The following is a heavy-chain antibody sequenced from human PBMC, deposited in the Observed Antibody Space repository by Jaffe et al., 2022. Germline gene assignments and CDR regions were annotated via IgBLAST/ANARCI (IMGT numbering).Heavy chain of an antibody. CDR2: ISGSGGST. CDR1: GFTFSSYA. J-gene: IGHJ4*02. CDR3: AKDKRYCSGGSCFIFDY. V-gene: IGHV3-23*01. D-gene: IGHD2-15*01. Sequence: EVQLLESGGGLVQPGGSLRLSCAASGFTFSSYAMSWVRQAPGKGLEWVSAISGSGGSTYYADSVKGRFTISRDNSKNTLYLQMNSLRAEDTAVYYCAKDKRYCSGGSCFIFDYWGQGTLVTVSS.